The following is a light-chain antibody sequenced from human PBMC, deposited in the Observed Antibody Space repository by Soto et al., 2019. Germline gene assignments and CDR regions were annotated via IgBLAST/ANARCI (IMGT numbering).Light chain of an antibody. CDR2: GAS. CDR1: QSVSTN. Sequence: EIVMTQSPATLSVSPGERATLSCRASQSVSTNLAWYQQRPGQAPRVLIYGASTRPTGIPARFSGSGSGTEFTITISSQQSEDFAVYYCQQYSNWSPITFGPGTKVDIK. CDR3: QQYSNWSPIT. J-gene: IGKJ3*01. V-gene: IGKV3-15*01.